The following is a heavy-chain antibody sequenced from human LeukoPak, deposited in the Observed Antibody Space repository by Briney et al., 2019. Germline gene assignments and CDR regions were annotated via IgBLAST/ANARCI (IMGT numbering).Heavy chain of an antibody. CDR1: GFTFSNYG. J-gene: IGHJ4*02. CDR3: ANDPRINHYYGSGSYYLDY. Sequence: GRSLRLSCAASGFTFSNYGMHWVRQAPGKGLEWVAVISYDGNNKYYADSVKGRFTISRDNSKNTLYPQMNSLRAEDTAVYYCANDPRINHYYGSGSYYLDYWGQGTLVTVSS. V-gene: IGHV3-30*18. D-gene: IGHD3-10*01. CDR2: ISYDGNNK.